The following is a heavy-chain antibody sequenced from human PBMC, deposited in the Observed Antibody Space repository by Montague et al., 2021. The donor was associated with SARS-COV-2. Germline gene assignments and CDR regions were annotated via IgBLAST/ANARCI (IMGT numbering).Heavy chain of an antibody. CDR1: GASLASGYW. Sequence: SETLSLTCAVSGASLASGYWWSWVRQSPGKGLEWIAEIHHTGGSNYNPSLVSRVTIFLDHSTNHLTLTLSSVTAADTAMYYCASHPVWQQLCTWGQGTLVTVSA. V-gene: IGHV4-4*02. D-gene: IGHD1-1*01. CDR2: IHHTGGS. CDR3: ASHPVWQQLCT. J-gene: IGHJ5*02.